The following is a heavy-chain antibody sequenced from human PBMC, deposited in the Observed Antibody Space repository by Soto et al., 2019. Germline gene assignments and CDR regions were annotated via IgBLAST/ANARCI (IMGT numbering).Heavy chain of an antibody. V-gene: IGHV1-69*02. D-gene: IGHD2-21*01. CDR3: TLGSWSGEVFDI. CDR2: IIPMLGVR. J-gene: IGHJ3*02. CDR1: GGTFNTYS. Sequence: QVQLVQSGAGVKKPGSSVKVSCKDSGGTFNTYSMFWVRQAPGQGLEWMGRIIPMLGVRNYAQRFQDRVTITADKSTATVHMELSSLRSEDTALYYCTLGSWSGEVFDIWGQGTMVTVSS.